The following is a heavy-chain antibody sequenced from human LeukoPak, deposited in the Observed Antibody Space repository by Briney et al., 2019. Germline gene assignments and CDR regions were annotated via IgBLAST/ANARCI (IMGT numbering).Heavy chain of an antibody. Sequence: PSETLSLTCTVSGDSIGSSSYYWGWIRQPPGKGLEYIGSIFSSENANYNPSLKSRVAMSVDTSENHLSLRLTSVTAADTAVYYCARDTYGATFFDYWGQGTLVTVSS. D-gene: IGHD1-26*01. CDR2: IFSSENA. V-gene: IGHV4-39*07. CDR3: ARDTYGATFFDY. J-gene: IGHJ4*02. CDR1: GDSIGSSSYY.